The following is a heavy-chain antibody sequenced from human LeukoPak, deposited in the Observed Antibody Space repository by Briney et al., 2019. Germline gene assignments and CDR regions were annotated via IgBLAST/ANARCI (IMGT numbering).Heavy chain of an antibody. CDR3: ADTSWAA. CDR2: LYYSGTP. CDR1: GGSISSYY. D-gene: IGHD1-26*01. V-gene: IGHV4-59*04. J-gene: IGHJ5*02. Sequence: SETLSLTCTVSGGSISSYYWSWIRQPPGKGLEWIGTLYYSGTPYYNPSLESRITISVDTSKNQFSLELNSVTAADTAVYFCADTSWAAWGQGTLVTVSS.